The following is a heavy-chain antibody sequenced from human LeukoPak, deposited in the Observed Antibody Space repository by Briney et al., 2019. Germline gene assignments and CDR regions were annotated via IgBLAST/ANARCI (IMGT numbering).Heavy chain of an antibody. V-gene: IGHV3-23*01. Sequence: PGGSLRLSCTASGFTFGTYAMSWVRQAPGKGLEWVSAITGTGGTTYYADSVKGRFTISRDNANNTLYLQMNSLRAEDTAVYYCARHPTLYPDWGQGTLVTVSS. CDR3: ARHPTLYPD. D-gene: IGHD2-8*01. CDR1: GFTFGTYA. J-gene: IGHJ4*02. CDR2: ITGTGGTT.